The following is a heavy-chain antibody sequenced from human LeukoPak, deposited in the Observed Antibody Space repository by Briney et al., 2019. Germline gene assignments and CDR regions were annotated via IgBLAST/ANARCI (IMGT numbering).Heavy chain of an antibody. D-gene: IGHD2-2*02. Sequence: ASVKVSCKASGYTFTSYGISWVRQAPGQGLEWMGWISAYNGNTNYAQKLQGRVTMTTDTSTSTAYMELRSLRSDDTAVYYCARTSTSCYTLWSHCYYYYMDVWGKGTTVTVSS. V-gene: IGHV1-18*01. CDR2: ISAYNGNT. CDR3: ARTSTSCYTLWSHCYYYYMDV. CDR1: GYTFTSYG. J-gene: IGHJ6*03.